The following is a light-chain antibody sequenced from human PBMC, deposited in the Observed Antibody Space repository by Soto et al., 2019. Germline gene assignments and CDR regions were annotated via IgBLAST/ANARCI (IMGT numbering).Light chain of an antibody. Sequence: EIVLTQSPGTLSLSPGERATLSCTASQRVDSAYLAWYQQRPGQSPRLLIYGASNRATGIPDRFGGSGSGTDFTLTISRLEPEDFAVYYCQQYDNWPWTFGQGTKVEI. CDR3: QQYDNWPWT. CDR1: QRVDSAY. CDR2: GAS. J-gene: IGKJ1*01. V-gene: IGKV3-20*01.